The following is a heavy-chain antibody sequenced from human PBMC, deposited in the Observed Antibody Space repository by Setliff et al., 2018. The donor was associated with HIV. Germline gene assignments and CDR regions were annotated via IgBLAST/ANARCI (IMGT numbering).Heavy chain of an antibody. V-gene: IGHV4-4*07. CDR3: ARLSDTAMASFDS. Sequence: SETLSLTCTVSGGFISSYYWNWIRQPAGKGLEWIGRIYKSGSTNYSPSLKSRVTISPGTSKNQFSLKLTSVTAADTAVYYCARLSDTAMASFDSWGQGILVTVSS. J-gene: IGHJ4*02. D-gene: IGHD5-18*01. CDR1: GGFISSYY. CDR2: IYKSGST.